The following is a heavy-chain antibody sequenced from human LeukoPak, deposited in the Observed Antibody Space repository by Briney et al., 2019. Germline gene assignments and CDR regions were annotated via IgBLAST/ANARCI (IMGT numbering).Heavy chain of an antibody. CDR1: GFTFRTYS. CDR2: INQDGRAE. V-gene: IGHV3-7*01. J-gene: IGHJ4*02. D-gene: IGHD4-17*01. Sequence: GGSLRLSCAASGFTFRTYSMSWVRQAPGKGLDRGASINQDGRAEYYVDSVRGGFTISRDNAKNSLYLQVNSLRVDDTAVYYCVRLFGGVTTFDYWGQGTLVTVSS. CDR3: VRLFGGVTTFDY.